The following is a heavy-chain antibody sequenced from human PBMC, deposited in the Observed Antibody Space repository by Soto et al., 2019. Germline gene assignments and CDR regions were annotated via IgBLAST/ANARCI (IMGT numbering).Heavy chain of an antibody. CDR2: IYHSGST. J-gene: IGHJ3*02. CDR3: ARGGPITYYDTGGAFDI. Sequence: SETLSLTCAVSGGSISSGGYSWSWIRQPPGKGLEWIGYIYHSGSTYYNPSLKSRVTISVDRSKNQFSLKLSSVTAADTAVYYCARGGPITYYDTGGAFDIWGQGTMVTVSS. V-gene: IGHV4-30-2*01. D-gene: IGHD3-22*01. CDR1: GGSISSGGYS.